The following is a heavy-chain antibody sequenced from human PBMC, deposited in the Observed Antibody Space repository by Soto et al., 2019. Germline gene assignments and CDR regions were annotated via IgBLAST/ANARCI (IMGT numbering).Heavy chain of an antibody. D-gene: IGHD3-16*01. CDR3: VMVDNYVTPTPQDV. CDR2: ISPYTGNT. CDR1: GYIFVNYG. V-gene: IGHV1-18*01. Sequence: QVQLVQSGDEVKKPGASVKVSCKASGYIFVNYGIAWVRQAPGQGLGWMGWISPYTGNTHSATKVQGRLTMTTDTSTCTADMDLGSLTSDDTAVYFCVMVDNYVTPTPQDVWGQGTTVTVSS. J-gene: IGHJ6*02.